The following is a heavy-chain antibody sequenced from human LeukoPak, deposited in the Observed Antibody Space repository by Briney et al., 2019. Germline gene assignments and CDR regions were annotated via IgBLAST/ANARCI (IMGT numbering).Heavy chain of an antibody. J-gene: IGHJ4*02. D-gene: IGHD1-26*01. CDR3: AKGQTTLRISGSYFDY. CDR1: GFTFSSYW. Sequence: GGSLRLSCAASGFTFSSYWMHWVRQAPGKGLVWVSRINSDGSSTSYADSVKGRFTISRDNAKNTLYLQMNSLRAEDTAVYYCAKGQTTLRISGSYFDYWGQGTLVTVSS. CDR2: INSDGSST. V-gene: IGHV3-74*01.